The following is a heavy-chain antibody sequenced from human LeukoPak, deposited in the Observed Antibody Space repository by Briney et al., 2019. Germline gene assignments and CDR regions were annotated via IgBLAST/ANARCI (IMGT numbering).Heavy chain of an antibody. V-gene: IGHV1-18*01. Sequence: ASVKVSCKASGYTFNTYGIIWVRQAPGQGLEWMGWISAYNGDTTYTQKLQGRVTLTTDASTSTAYMELRSLRSDDTAVYYCARESTGGSLEIDYWGQGTLVTVSS. J-gene: IGHJ4*02. D-gene: IGHD2-8*02. CDR1: GYTFNTYG. CDR3: ARESTGGSLEIDY. CDR2: ISAYNGDT.